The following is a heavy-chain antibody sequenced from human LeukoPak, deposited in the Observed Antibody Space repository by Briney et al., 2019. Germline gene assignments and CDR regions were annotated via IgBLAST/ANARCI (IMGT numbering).Heavy chain of an antibody. CDR1: GGSISSSSYY. D-gene: IGHD5-24*01. V-gene: IGHV4-39*01. J-gene: IGHJ4*02. CDR3: ARHQEMATFDY. Sequence: SGTLSLTCTVSGGSISSSSYYWGWIRQPPGKGLEWIGSIYYSGSTYYNPSLKSRVTISVDTSKNQFSLKLSSVTAADTAVYSWARHQEMATFDYWGQGTLVTVSS. CDR2: IYYSGST.